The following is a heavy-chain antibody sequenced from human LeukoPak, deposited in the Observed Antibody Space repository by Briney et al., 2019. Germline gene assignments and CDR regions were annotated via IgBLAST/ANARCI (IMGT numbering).Heavy chain of an antibody. CDR2: IIPIFGTA. Sequence: AASVKVSCKASGGTFSSYAISWVRQAPGQGLEWMGGIIPIFGTANYAQKFQGRVTITTDESTSTAYMELSSLRSEDTAVYYCATGHHYDFWSGYYNYYYYMGVWGKGTTVTVSS. V-gene: IGHV1-69*05. D-gene: IGHD3-3*01. CDR1: GGTFSSYA. CDR3: ATGHHYDFWSGYYNYYYYMGV. J-gene: IGHJ6*03.